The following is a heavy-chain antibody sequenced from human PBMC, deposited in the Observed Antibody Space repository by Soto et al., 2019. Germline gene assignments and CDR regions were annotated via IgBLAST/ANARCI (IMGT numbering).Heavy chain of an antibody. V-gene: IGHV1-8*01. CDR2: MNPYSGNT. CDR3: ARRKERSGPHYFDY. J-gene: IGHJ4*02. D-gene: IGHD6-25*01. CDR1: GYTFTTYD. Sequence: ASVKVSCKASGYTFTTYDISWVRQATGQGLEWMGWMNPYSGNTGYAQKFQGRVTVTRNTSISAVYMELSGLRPDDTAVYYCARRKERSGPHYFDYWGQGSQVTVSS.